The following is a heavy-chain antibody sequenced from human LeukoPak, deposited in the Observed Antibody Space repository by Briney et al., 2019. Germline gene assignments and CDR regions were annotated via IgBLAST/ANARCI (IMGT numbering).Heavy chain of an antibody. CDR1: GFTFSSYS. J-gene: IGHJ4*02. CDR2: ISGSSSYI. Sequence: GGSLRLSCAASGFTFSSYSMNWVRQAPGTGLEWVSSISGSSSYIYYADSVKGRFTISRDNAKNSLYLQMNSLRAEDTAVYYCARDEVGVGADYWGQGTLVTVSS. D-gene: IGHD1-26*01. CDR3: ARDEVGVGADY. V-gene: IGHV3-21*01.